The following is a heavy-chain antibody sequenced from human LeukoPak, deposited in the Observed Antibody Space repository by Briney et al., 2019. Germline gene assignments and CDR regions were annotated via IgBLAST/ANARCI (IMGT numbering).Heavy chain of an antibody. CDR1: GGSFSGYY. D-gene: IGHD3-22*01. V-gene: IGHV4-34*01. J-gene: IGHJ3*02. CDR2: INHSGST. Sequence: SETLSLTCAVYGGSFSGYYWSWIRQPPGKGLEWIWEINHSGSTNYNPSLKSRVTISVDTSKNQFSLKLSSVTAADTAVYYCARGRLNYYDSSGYYYVGRGHAFDIWGQGTMVTVSS. CDR3: ARGRLNYYDSSGYYYVGRGHAFDI.